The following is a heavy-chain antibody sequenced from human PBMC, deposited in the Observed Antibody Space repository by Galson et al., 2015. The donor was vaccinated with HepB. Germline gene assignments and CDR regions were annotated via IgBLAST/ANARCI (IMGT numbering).Heavy chain of an antibody. D-gene: IGHD5-18*01. CDR3: ARGVWIQLWLGFDY. V-gene: IGHV1-3*01. Sequence: SVKVSCKASGYTFTSYAMHWVRQAPGQRLEWMGWINAGNGNTKYSQKFQGRVTITRDTSASTAYMELSSLRSEDTAVYYCARGVWIQLWLGFDYWGQGTLVTVSS. J-gene: IGHJ4*02. CDR1: GYTFTSYA. CDR2: INAGNGNT.